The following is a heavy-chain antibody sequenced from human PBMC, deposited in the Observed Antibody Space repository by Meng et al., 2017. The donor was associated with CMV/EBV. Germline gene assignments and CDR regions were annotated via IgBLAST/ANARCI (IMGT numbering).Heavy chain of an antibody. CDR1: GYSINTGYF. J-gene: IGHJ6*04. CDR2: IYDTGAT. Sequence: SETLSLTCTVSGYSINTGYFWGWIRQSPGKGLEWIGIYDTGATYYNPSLKSRVAISVDTSERQFSLKLSAVTAADTAIYYCVRHIIVVPARGYGVDVWGEGTTVTVSS. CDR3: VRHIIVVPARGYGVDV. D-gene: IGHD2-2*01. V-gene: IGHV4-38-2*02.